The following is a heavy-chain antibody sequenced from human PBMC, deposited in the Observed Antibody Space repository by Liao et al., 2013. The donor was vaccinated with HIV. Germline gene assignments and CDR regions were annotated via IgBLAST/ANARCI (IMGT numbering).Heavy chain of an antibody. V-gene: IGHV4-39*07. CDR1: GGSISSTSYF. CDR3: ARDPGYSSN. Sequence: QVQLQESGPGLVKPSETLSLTCTVSGGSISSTSYFWGWIRQPPGKGLEWIGNIYYTGTTYYNPSLKSRVTISVDTSKNQFSLKLSSVTAADTALYYCARDPGYSSNWGQGTLVTVSS. D-gene: IGHD6-13*01. CDR2: IYYTGTT. J-gene: IGHJ4*02.